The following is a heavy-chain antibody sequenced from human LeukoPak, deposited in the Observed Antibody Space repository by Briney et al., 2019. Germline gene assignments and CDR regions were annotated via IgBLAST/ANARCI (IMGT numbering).Heavy chain of an antibody. CDR3: ARGPASDY. V-gene: IGHV4-4*07. Sequence: SETLSLTCTVSGDSISSYYWTWIRQPAGKGLEWIGRISSSGSSNYNPSLRSRVTMSVDTSKNQFSLKLTSVTAADTAVYYCARGPASDYWGQGTLVTVSS. J-gene: IGHJ4*02. CDR2: ISSSGSS. CDR1: GDSISSYY.